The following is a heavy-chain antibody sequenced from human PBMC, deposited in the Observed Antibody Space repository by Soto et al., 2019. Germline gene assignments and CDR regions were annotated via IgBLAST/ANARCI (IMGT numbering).Heavy chain of an antibody. CDR1: GFTFSSYS. CDR3: ARDLDFYGDYAGFRAFDI. J-gene: IGHJ3*02. Sequence: EVQLVESGGGLVKPGGSLRLSCAASGFTFSSYSMNWVRQAPGKGLEWVSSISSSSSYIYYADSVKGRFTISRDNAKNSLYLQMNSLRAEDTAVYYCARDLDFYGDYAGFRAFDIWGQGTMVTVSS. CDR2: ISSSSSYI. D-gene: IGHD4-17*01. V-gene: IGHV3-21*01.